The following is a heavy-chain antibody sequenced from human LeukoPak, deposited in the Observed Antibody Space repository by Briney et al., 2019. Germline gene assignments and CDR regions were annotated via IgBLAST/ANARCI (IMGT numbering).Heavy chain of an antibody. J-gene: IGHJ4*02. V-gene: IGHV1-8*03. Sequence: ASVKVSCKASGYTFTSYDSNWVRQATGQGLEWMGWMDPNSGNTVYAQKFQGRVTITRNTSINTAYMELSSLRSEDTAVYYCARGHRKIFGWRELLYWGQGTLVTVSS. CDR1: GYTFTSYD. CDR2: MDPNSGNT. D-gene: IGHD1-26*01. CDR3: ARGHRKIFGWRELLY.